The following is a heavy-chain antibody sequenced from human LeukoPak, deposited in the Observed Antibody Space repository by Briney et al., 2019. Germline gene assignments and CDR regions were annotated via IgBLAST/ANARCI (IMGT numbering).Heavy chain of an antibody. CDR2: IYYSGST. CDR1: GGSISSSSYY. CDR3: ARDTADTPYHKLDRYYFDY. D-gene: IGHD5-18*01. Sequence: SETLSLTCTVSGGSISSSSYYWGWIRQPPGKGLECIGSIYYSGSTYYNPSLKSRVTISVDTSKNQFSLKLSSVTAADTAVYYCARDTADTPYHKLDRYYFDYWGQGTLVTVSS. J-gene: IGHJ4*02. V-gene: IGHV4-39*07.